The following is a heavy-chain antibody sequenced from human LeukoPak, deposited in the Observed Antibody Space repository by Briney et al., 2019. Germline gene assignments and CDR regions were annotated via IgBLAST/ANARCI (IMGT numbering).Heavy chain of an antibody. CDR2: IKQDGSEK. V-gene: IGHV3-7*03. CDR3: AKDSPGRGGYGSHYFDY. J-gene: IGHJ4*02. Sequence: QTGGSLRLSGAASGFTFSSYWMSWVGQAPGKGLEWVANIKQDGSEKYYVDSVKGRFTISRDNAKNSLYLQMNSLRAEDTALYYCAKDSPGRGGYGSHYFDYWGQGTLVTVSS. CDR1: GFTFSSYW. D-gene: IGHD3-10*01.